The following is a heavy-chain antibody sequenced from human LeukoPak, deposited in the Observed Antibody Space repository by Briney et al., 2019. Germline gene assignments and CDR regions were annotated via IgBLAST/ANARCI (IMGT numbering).Heavy chain of an antibody. CDR1: GFTFNRFG. CDR2: IWYDGSNK. Sequence: GGSLRLSCAPSGFTFNRFGMHWVRQAPGRGLEWVAVIWYDGSNKYYADSVKGRFTISRDNSKNTLYLQMNSLRAEDTAVYYCARGKSGYYTSYYFDHWGQGTLVTVSS. D-gene: IGHD3-22*01. J-gene: IGHJ4*02. CDR3: ARGKSGYYTSYYFDH. V-gene: IGHV3-30*19.